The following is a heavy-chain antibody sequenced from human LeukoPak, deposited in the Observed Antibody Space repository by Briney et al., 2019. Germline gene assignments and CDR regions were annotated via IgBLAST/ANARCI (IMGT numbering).Heavy chain of an antibody. D-gene: IGHD2-15*01. CDR3: ANGANCSGGSCYPAGAFDI. CDR2: IYYSGTT. CDR1: GGSISSYY. V-gene: IGHV4-59*08. Sequence: SETLSLTCTVSGGSISSYYWSWIRQPPGRGLEWIGYIYYSGTTNYNPSLKSRVTMSVDTSKNQFSLKLSSVTAADTAVYYCANGANCSGGSCYPAGAFDIWGQGTMVTVSS. J-gene: IGHJ3*02.